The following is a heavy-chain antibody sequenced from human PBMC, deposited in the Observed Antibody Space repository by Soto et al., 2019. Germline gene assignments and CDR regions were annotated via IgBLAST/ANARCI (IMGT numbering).Heavy chain of an antibody. Sequence: PSETLSLTCTVSGGSISGYYWSWIRQPPGKGLEWIGYIYYSGSTNYNPSLKSRVTISVDTSKNQFSLKLSSVTAADTAVYYCARVTVYYDSSGYYAYIDYWGLGTLVTAPQ. V-gene: IGHV4-59*01. CDR2: IYYSGST. J-gene: IGHJ4*01. D-gene: IGHD3-22*01. CDR3: ARVTVYYDSSGYYAYIDY. CDR1: GGSISGYY.